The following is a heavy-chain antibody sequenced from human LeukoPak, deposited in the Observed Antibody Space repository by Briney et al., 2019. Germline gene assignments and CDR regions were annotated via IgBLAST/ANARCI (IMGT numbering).Heavy chain of an antibody. CDR3: ARGGRYDYVWGSYRYTY. J-gene: IGHJ4*02. Sequence: GASLQISCKGSGSSFTSYWISWVRPMPGKGLEWMGRIDPSDSYTNYSPSFQGHVTISADKSISTAYLQWSSLKASDTAMYYCARGGRYDYVWGSYRYTYWGQGTLVTVSS. CDR1: GSSFTSYW. V-gene: IGHV5-10-1*01. D-gene: IGHD3-16*02. CDR2: IDPSDSYT.